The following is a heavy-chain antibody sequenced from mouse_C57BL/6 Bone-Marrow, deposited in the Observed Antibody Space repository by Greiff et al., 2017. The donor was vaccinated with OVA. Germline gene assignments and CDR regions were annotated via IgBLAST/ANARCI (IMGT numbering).Heavy chain of an antibody. CDR1: GYTFTSYG. Sequence: VQLQQSGAELARPGASVKLSCKASGYTFTSYGISWVKQRTGQGLEWIGEIYPRSGNTYYNEKFKGKATLTADKSSSTAYMELRSLTSEDSAVDFCAILCDYDHDWYFDVWGTGTTVTVSS. D-gene: IGHD2-4*01. CDR2: IYPRSGNT. V-gene: IGHV1-81*01. J-gene: IGHJ1*03. CDR3: AILCDYDHDWYFDV.